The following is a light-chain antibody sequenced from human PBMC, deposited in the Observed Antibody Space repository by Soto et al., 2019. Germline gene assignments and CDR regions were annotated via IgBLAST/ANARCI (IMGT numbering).Light chain of an antibody. J-gene: IGKJ5*01. CDR2: DAS. CDR1: QSISNY. CDR3: QYRTT. V-gene: IGKV3-11*01. Sequence: PGARATLSCRASQSISNYLAWYQHKPGQAPRLLIDDASSRATGIPARFSGSGSGTDFTLTISSLEPEDFAVYYCQYRTTFGQGTRLEIK.